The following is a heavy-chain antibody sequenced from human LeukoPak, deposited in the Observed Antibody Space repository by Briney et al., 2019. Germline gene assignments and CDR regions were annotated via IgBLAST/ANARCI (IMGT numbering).Heavy chain of an antibody. D-gene: IGHD5-12*01. V-gene: IGHV1-2*02. CDR3: ASLSSGYDSNWFDP. CDR2: INPNSGGT. CDR1: GYTFTSYY. Sequence: ASVKVSCKASGYTFTSYYMHWVRQAPGQGLEWMGWINPNSGGTNYAQKFQGRVTMTRDTSISTAYMELSRLRSDDTAVYYCASLSSGYDSNWFDPWGQGTLVTVSS. J-gene: IGHJ5*02.